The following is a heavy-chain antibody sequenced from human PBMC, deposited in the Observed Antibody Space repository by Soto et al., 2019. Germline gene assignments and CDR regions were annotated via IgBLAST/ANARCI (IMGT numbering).Heavy chain of an antibody. D-gene: IGHD1-26*01. CDR2: IYYSGTT. V-gene: IGHV4-31*02. CDR3: ASTYYTGDSGPYDY. CDR1: GGSIRSGGFY. J-gene: IGHJ4*02. Sequence: TLETLFLPWTVFGGSIRSGGFYWSWIRQHPGKGLEWIGYIYYSGTTYYNPSLESRVSISADTSENQFSLKVKSVTVADTAVYYCASTYYTGDSGPYDYWGQGTLVTVSS.